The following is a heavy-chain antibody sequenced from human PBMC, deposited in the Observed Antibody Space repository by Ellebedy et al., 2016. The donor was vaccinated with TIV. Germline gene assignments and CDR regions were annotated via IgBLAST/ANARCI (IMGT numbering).Heavy chain of an antibody. J-gene: IGHJ4*02. CDR2: MKPDSGNT. CDR1: GYTFTSYD. V-gene: IGHV1-8*01. D-gene: IGHD2-15*01. CDR3: ARGIRMPSDY. Sequence: AASVKVSCKASGYTFTSYDINWVRQATGQGLEGMGWMKPDSGNTAYAQKFQGRVSMTRNTSISTAYLELSNLRSDDTDVYYCARGIRMPSDYWGQGTLVTVSS.